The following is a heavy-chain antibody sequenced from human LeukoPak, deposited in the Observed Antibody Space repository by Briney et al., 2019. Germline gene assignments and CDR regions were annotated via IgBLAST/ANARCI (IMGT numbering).Heavy chain of an antibody. J-gene: IGHJ4*02. Sequence: GESLKFSCQGSGVTFTTYDIAWVRPTPGKGLEWMGIVSLGDSDTRYSPSFQGQVSISGDKSISTAYLQWSSLKASDTAMYYCAIGEDCSGGSCYLDYWGQGTLVTVSS. CDR3: AIGEDCSGGSCYLDY. CDR1: GVTFTTYD. D-gene: IGHD2-15*01. CDR2: VSLGDSDT. V-gene: IGHV5-51*01.